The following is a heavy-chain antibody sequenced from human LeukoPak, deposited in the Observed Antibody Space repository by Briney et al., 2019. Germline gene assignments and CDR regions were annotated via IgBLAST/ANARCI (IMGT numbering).Heavy chain of an antibody. CDR1: GFTFSTYV. CDR3: AKDKLTLDAFDI. Sequence: PGGSLRLSCAASGFTFSTYVMSWVRQAPGKGLEWVPAITSSGVTTYYADSVKGRFTISRDNSKNTLYLQVNSLRAEDTAVYYCAKDKLTLDAFDIWGQGTMVTVSS. D-gene: IGHD4-23*01. J-gene: IGHJ3*02. V-gene: IGHV3-23*01. CDR2: ITSSGVTT.